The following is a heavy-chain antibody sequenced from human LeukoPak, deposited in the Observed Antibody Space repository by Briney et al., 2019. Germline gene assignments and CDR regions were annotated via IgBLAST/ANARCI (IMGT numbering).Heavy chain of an antibody. D-gene: IGHD3/OR15-3a*01. CDR3: ARDRGIEVILTEDNWFDP. V-gene: IGHV1-18*01. Sequence: ASVKVSCKASSYTFTSYGISWVRQAPGQGLEWMGWISAYNGNTNYAQKPQGRVTMTTDTSTSTAYMELRSLRSDDTAVYYCARDRGIEVILTEDNWFDPWGQGTLVTVSS. J-gene: IGHJ5*02. CDR2: ISAYNGNT. CDR1: SYTFTSYG.